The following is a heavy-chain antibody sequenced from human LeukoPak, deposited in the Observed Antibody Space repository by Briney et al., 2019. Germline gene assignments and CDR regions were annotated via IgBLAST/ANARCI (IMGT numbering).Heavy chain of an antibody. V-gene: IGHV4-34*01. J-gene: IGHJ5*02. CDR2: INHSGST. CDR1: GGSFSGYY. Sequence: SETRSLTCAVYGGSFSGYYWSWIRQPPGKGLEWIGEINHSGSTNYNPSLKSRVTISVDTSKNQFSLKLSSVTAADTAVYYCARAPVVVVAGVGGWFDPWGQGTLVTVSS. CDR3: ARAPVVVVAGVGGWFDP. D-gene: IGHD2-15*01.